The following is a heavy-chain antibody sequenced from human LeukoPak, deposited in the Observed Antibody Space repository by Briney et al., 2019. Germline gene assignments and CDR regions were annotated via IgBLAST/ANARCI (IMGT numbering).Heavy chain of an antibody. D-gene: IGHD4/OR15-4a*01. CDR3: ARRAGAYSHPYDY. V-gene: IGHV3-13*01. J-gene: IGHJ4*02. Sequence: GGSLRLSCAASGFTFSSYDMHWVRQATGKGLEWVSAFGTAGDTYYPGSVKGRFTISRENAKNSLYLQMNSLRAEDTAVYYCARRAGAYSHPYDYWGQGTLVTVSS. CDR2: FGTAGDT. CDR1: GFTFSSYD.